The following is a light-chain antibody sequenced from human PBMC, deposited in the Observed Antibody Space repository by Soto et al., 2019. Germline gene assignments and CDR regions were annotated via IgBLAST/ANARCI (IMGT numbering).Light chain of an antibody. CDR2: TAS. CDR1: QSISSY. J-gene: IGKJ1*01. CDR3: QQSYSTPRT. Sequence: DIQMTQSPSSLSASVGDRVTITCRASQSISSYLNWYQQKPGKAPKLLIYTASSLQSGVSSRFSGSGSGTDFTLTISSLQPEDFATYYCQQSYSTPRTFGQGTKVKI. V-gene: IGKV1-39*01.